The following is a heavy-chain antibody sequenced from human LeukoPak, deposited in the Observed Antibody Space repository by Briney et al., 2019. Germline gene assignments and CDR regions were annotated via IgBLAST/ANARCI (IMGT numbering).Heavy chain of an antibody. V-gene: IGHV4-61*08. CDR3: ARVGGSSSFGY. CDR2: IYNSEST. D-gene: IGHD1-26*01. J-gene: IGHJ4*02. CDR1: GGSVTSSGYY. Sequence: PSETLSLTCTVSGGSVTSSGYYWSWVRQPPGKGLEWIGYIYNSESTNYNPSLKSRVTISVDTSKNQFSLKVSSVTAADTAVYYCARVGGSSSFGYWGQGTLVTVSS.